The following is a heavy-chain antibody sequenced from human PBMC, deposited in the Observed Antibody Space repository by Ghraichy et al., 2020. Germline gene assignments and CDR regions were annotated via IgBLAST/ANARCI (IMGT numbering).Heavy chain of an antibody. CDR2: IYYSGST. CDR3: ARAADSSSWYYYYYGMDV. D-gene: IGHD6-13*01. J-gene: IGHJ6*02. CDR1: GGSISSYY. Sequence: SETMSLTCTVSGGSISSYYWSWIRQPPGKGLEWIGYIYYSGSTNYNPSLKSRVTISVDTSKNQFSLKLSPVTAADTAVYYCARAADSSSWYYYYYGMDVWGQGTTVTVSS. V-gene: IGHV4-59*01.